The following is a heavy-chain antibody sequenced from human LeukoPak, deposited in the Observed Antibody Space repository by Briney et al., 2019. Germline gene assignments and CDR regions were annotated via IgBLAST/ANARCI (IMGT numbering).Heavy chain of an antibody. CDR1: GGSISSGDYY. D-gene: IGHD4-23*01. Sequence: SETLSLTCTVSGGSISSGDYYWSWIRQPPGKGLEWIGYIYYGGSTYYNPSLKSRVTISVDTSKNQFSLKLSSVTAADTAVYYCARDYPYLSGNSASLLDYWGQGTLVTVSS. J-gene: IGHJ4*02. CDR3: ARDYPYLSGNSASLLDY. V-gene: IGHV4-30-4*01. CDR2: IYYGGST.